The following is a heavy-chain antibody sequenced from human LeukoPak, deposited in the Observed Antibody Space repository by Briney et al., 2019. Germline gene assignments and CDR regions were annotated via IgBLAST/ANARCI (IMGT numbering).Heavy chain of an antibody. CDR1: GGSISSDY. V-gene: IGHV4-59*08. Sequence: SETLSLTCTVSGGSISSDYWNWIWQPPGKGLEWIGFIYYSGRTNYNPSLKSRITISVDTSKTQFSLKLSSVAAADTAVYYCARQPATQLTMVQDAFDIWGQGTMVTVSS. J-gene: IGHJ3*02. D-gene: IGHD3-10*01. CDR3: ARQPATQLTMVQDAFDI. CDR2: IYYSGRT.